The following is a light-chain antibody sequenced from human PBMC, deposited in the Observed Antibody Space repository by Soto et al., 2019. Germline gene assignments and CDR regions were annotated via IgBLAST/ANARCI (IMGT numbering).Light chain of an antibody. CDR3: QQYKNWPLT. J-gene: IGKJ4*01. CDR1: QSVSSN. Sequence: EIVMTQSPATLPVSPGRRATLSCRASQSVSSNLAWYQQKPGQAPRLLIYGASTRATGFPARFSGSGSGTAFTLTISSLQSEDFAVYYWQQYKNWPLTFGGGTRVEIK. CDR2: GAS. V-gene: IGKV3-15*01.